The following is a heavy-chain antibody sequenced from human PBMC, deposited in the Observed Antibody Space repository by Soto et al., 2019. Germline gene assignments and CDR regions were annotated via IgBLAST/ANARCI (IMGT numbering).Heavy chain of an antibody. V-gene: IGHV1-69*13. J-gene: IGHJ4*02. CDR2: IIPIFGTA. CDR1: GGTFSSYA. Sequence: SVKVSCKASGGTFSSYAMSWVRQAPGQGLEWMGGIIPIFGTANYAQKFQGRVTITADESTSTAYMELSSLRSEDTAVYYCATRYDSSGYLFDYWGQGTLVTVSS. CDR3: ATRYDSSGYLFDY. D-gene: IGHD3-22*01.